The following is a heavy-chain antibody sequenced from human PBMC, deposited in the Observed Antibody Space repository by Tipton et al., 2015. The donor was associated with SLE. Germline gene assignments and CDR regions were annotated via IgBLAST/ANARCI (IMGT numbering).Heavy chain of an antibody. D-gene: IGHD3-22*01. Sequence: QLVQSGAEVKPSETLSLNCNVSGGSINSHYWSWIRQSSGKGLEFIGYIFHRGYTNYHPSLKSRVTISIGTSKTHFSLHLTSVTASDTAVYFCARFRGAHSSDTSPSLADSWGHGILVTVS. CDR3: ARFRGAHSSDTSPSLADS. CDR2: IFHRGYT. V-gene: IGHV4-59*08. J-gene: IGHJ5*01. CDR1: GGSINSHY.